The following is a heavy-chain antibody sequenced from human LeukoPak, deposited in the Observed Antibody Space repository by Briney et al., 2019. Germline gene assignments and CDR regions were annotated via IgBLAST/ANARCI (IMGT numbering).Heavy chain of an antibody. J-gene: IGHJ4*02. CDR3: ANTRGDTLMNMIFDY. CDR1: RFTFSIYA. Sequence: PGGSLRPSCAASRFTFSIYAMSWVRQAPGKGLEWVSAITGSGGSTWYADSVKGRFTISRDNSKNTLYLQMNSLRAEDTAVYYCANTRGDTLMNMIFDYWGQGTLVTVSS. D-gene: IGHD3-22*01. CDR2: ITGSGGST. V-gene: IGHV3-23*01.